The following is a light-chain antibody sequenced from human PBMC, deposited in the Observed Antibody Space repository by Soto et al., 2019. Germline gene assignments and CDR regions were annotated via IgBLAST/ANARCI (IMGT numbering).Light chain of an antibody. V-gene: IGKV1-27*01. CDR3: QKYNSAPPT. CDR2: AAS. J-gene: IGKJ1*01. Sequence: DIVMTQSPSTLSGSVGDRVTITCRASQTISSWLAWYQQKPGKAPKVLIYAASTLQSGVPSRFSGSGSGTDFTLTISSLQPEDVATYYCQKYNSAPPTFGQGTKVDI. CDR1: QTISSW.